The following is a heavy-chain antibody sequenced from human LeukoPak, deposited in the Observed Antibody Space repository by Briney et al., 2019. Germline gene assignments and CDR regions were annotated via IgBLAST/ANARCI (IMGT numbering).Heavy chain of an antibody. CDR3: AVFYSGSYFSFYY. CDR2: INPNSGGT. J-gene: IGHJ4*02. CDR1: GYTFTGYY. Sequence: GASVKVSCKASGYTFTGYYMHWVRQAPGQGLEWMGWINPNSGGTNYAQKFQGRVTMTRDTSISTAYMELSRLRSDDTAVYYCAVFYSGSYFSFYYWGQGTLVTVSS. V-gene: IGHV1-2*02. D-gene: IGHD3-10*01.